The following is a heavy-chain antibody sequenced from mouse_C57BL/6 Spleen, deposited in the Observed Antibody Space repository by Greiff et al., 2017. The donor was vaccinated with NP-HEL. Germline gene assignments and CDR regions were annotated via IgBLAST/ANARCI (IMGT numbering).Heavy chain of an antibody. V-gene: IGHV1-52*01. Sequence: QVQLQQSGAELVRPGSSVKLSCKASGYTFTSYWMHWVKQRPIQGLEWIGNIDPSDSETHYNQKFKDKATLTVDKSSSTAYMQLSSLTSEDSAVYYCAREETMVTTGYAMDYWGQGTSVTVSS. D-gene: IGHD2-2*01. CDR3: AREETMVTTGYAMDY. J-gene: IGHJ4*01. CDR2: IDPSDSET. CDR1: GYTFTSYW.